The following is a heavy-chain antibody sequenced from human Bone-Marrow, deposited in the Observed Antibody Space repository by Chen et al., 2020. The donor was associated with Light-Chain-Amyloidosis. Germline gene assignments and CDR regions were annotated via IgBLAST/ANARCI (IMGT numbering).Heavy chain of an antibody. CDR3: ARPLLWGGGGAFDI. V-gene: IGHV5-51*01. D-gene: IGHD3-10*01. CDR2: IYPGCSAT. Sequence: EVQLVQSGAEVKKPGESLKISCKGSGYSFTSYWIGWVRQMPGKGLEWMGIIYPGCSATRYRPSFQGQVTIPAAKSISTAYLQWGRLKASDTAMYYCARPLLWGGGGAFDIWGQGTMVTVSS. CDR1: GYSFTSYW. J-gene: IGHJ3*02.